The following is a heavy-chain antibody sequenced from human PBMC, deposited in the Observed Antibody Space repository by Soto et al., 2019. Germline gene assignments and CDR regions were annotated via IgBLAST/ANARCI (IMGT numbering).Heavy chain of an antibody. CDR2: ISNDGSYK. J-gene: IGHJ5*02. V-gene: IGHV3-30*18. CDR1: GFTFSSFG. D-gene: IGHD1-26*01. CDR3: AKDRGSGSPAWFAP. Sequence: GGSLRLSCAASGFTFSSFGMHWVRQAPGKGLDWVAVISNDGSYKYYADSVKGRFTISRDNPKNTLYLQMNSLRAEDTAVYYCAKDRGSGSPAWFAPWGQGALVTVSS.